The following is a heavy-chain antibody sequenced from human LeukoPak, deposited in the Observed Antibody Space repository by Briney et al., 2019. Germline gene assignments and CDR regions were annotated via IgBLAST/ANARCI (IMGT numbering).Heavy chain of an antibody. D-gene: IGHD5-18*01. CDR1: GFTFNNAW. CDR2: FKSKTDGGTI. CDR3: TTGGYRYGDDY. J-gene: IGHJ4*02. Sequence: GGSLRLSCAASGFTFNNAWMNWVRQAPGKGLEWVGRFKSKTDGGTIDYAAPVKGRFTVSRDDSKNTLYLQMNSLKTEDTAVYYCTTGGYRYGDDYWGQGTLVTVSS. V-gene: IGHV3-15*07.